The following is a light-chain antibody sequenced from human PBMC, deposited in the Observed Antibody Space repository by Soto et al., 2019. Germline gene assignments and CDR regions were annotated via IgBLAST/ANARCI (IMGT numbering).Light chain of an antibody. CDR1: QSLLHSNGYNY. Sequence: DIVMTQSPLSLAVTPGEPASISCRSSQSLLHSNGYNYLDWYLQKPGQSPQLLIYLGSNRASGVPDRFSGSGSGTDFTLKISREEAEDVGVYYCMQALQTPLTFGGGTKVDI. CDR2: LGS. CDR3: MQALQTPLT. V-gene: IGKV2-28*01. J-gene: IGKJ4*01.